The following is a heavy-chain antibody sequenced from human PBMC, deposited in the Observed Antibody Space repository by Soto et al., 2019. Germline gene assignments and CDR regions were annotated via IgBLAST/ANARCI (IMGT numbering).Heavy chain of an antibody. CDR2: IKSKTDGGTT. CDR1: GFTFSNAW. J-gene: IGHJ5*02. Sequence: XESLRLSCAASGFTFSNAWMSWVRQAPGKGLEWVGRIKSKTDGGTTDYAAPVKGRFTISRDDSKNTLYLQMNSLKTEDTAVYYCTTGRYSSGWFNWFDPWGQGTLVTVSS. V-gene: IGHV3-15*01. D-gene: IGHD6-13*01. CDR3: TTGRYSSGWFNWFDP.